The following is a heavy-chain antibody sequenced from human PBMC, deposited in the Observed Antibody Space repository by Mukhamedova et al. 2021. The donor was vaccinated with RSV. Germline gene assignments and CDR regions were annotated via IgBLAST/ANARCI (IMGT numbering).Heavy chain of an antibody. J-gene: IGHJ3*02. CDR3: AREKAVAVPFDI. D-gene: IGHD6-19*01. CDR2: IYSGGST. Sequence: GYMGEWVSVIYSGGSTYYADSVKGRFTISRDNSKNTLYLQMNSLRAEDTAVYYCAREKAVAVPFDIWGQGTMVTVSS. V-gene: IGHV3-53*01.